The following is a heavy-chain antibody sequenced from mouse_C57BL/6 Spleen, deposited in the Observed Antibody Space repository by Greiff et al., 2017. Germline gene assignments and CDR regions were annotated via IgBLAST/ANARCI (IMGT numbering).Heavy chain of an antibody. J-gene: IGHJ1*03. D-gene: IGHD2-4*01. Sequence: QVQLQQSGPELVKPGASVKISCKASGYAFSSSWMNWVKQRPGKGLEWIGRIYPGDGDTNYTGKFKGKATLTADKSSSTAYMQLSSLTSEDSAVYFCGRRGDYDYPYWYFDVWGTGTTVTVAS. CDR2: IYPGDGDT. CDR1: GYAFSSSW. V-gene: IGHV1-82*01. CDR3: GRRGDYDYPYWYFDV.